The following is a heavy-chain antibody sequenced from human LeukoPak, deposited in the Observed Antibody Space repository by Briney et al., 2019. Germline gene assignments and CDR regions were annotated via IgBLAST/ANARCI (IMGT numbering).Heavy chain of an antibody. J-gene: IGHJ4*02. CDR2: IYYSGST. D-gene: IGHD1-26*01. Sequence: SETLSLTCTVSGGSISSYYWSWIRQPPGKGLEWIGYIYYSGSTNYNPSLKSRVTISVDTSKNQFSLKLSSVTAADTAVYYCARLRVGATTRYFDYWGQGTLVTVSS. V-gene: IGHV4-59*08. CDR1: GGSISSYY. CDR3: ARLRVGATTRYFDY.